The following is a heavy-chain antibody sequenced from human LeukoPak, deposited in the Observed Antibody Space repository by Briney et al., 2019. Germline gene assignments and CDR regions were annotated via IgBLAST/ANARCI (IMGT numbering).Heavy chain of an antibody. Sequence: GGSLRLSCAASGFTFSRYWMHWVRHAPRKGLVWVSRINSDGSSTSYADSVKGRFTISRDNAKNTLYLQMNSLRAEDTAVYYCTTMGGLDYWGQGTLVTVSS. CDR2: INSDGSST. CDR1: GFTFSRYW. J-gene: IGHJ4*02. V-gene: IGHV3-74*01. CDR3: TTMGGLDY. D-gene: IGHD3-16*01.